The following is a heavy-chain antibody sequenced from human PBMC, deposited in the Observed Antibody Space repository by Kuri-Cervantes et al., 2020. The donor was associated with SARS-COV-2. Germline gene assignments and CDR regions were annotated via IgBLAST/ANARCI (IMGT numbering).Heavy chain of an antibody. J-gene: IGHJ4*02. D-gene: IGHD3-10*01. CDR2: ISSSSSYI. CDR3: AREVPGSGSYYTHFDY. V-gene: IGHV3-21*01. Sequence: LSLTCAASGFTFSSYSMNWVRQAPGKGLEWVSSISSSSSYIYYADSVKGRFTISRDNAKNSLYLQMNSLRAEDTAVYYCAREVPGSGSYYTHFDYWGQGTLVTVSS. CDR1: GFTFSSYS.